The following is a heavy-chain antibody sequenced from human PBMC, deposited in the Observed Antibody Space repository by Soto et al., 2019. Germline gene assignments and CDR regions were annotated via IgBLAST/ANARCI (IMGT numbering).Heavy chain of an antibody. CDR2: IKSKPSGGTS. CDR3: AKDTPFSGGSCYAY. CDR1: GLSLTNAW. V-gene: IGHV3-15*01. Sequence: EVQLVESGGGLVKPGGSLRLSCVASGLSLTNAWMSWVRLAPGMGLECVGLIKSKPSGGTSDYAAPVKGRFIISRDDSTNTVYLQMNCLKIEDTAEYYCAKDTPFSGGSCYAYWGQGTLVTVSS. J-gene: IGHJ4*02. D-gene: IGHD2-15*01.